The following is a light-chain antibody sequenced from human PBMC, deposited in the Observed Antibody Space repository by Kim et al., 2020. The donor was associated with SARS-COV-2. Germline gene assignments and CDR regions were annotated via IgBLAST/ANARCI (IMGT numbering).Light chain of an antibody. V-gene: IGLV2-14*03. CDR1: RSGVGGYNF. CDR2: DVS. CDR3: SSYTSSSTPYV. J-gene: IGLJ1*01. Sequence: QSFTLSGTGTRSGVGGYNFVSWYQQHPDKAPKLRIYDVSNRPSGVSNRFSGSKSGNTASLTISGLQAEDEADYYCSSYTSSSTPYVFGTGTKVTVL.